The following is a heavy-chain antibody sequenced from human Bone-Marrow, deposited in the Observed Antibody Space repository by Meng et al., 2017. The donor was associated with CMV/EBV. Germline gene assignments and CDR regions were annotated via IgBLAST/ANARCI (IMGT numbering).Heavy chain of an antibody. V-gene: IGHV4-34*01. Sequence: SQTLSLTCAVYGGSFSGYYWSWIRQPPGKGLEWIGEINHSGSTNYNPSLKSRVTISVDTSKNQFSLKLSSVTAADTAVYYCARGIAAAGPRDWFDPWGQGTRVTVSS. D-gene: IGHD6-13*01. CDR3: ARGIAAAGPRDWFDP. CDR1: GGSFSGYY. J-gene: IGHJ5*02. CDR2: INHSGST.